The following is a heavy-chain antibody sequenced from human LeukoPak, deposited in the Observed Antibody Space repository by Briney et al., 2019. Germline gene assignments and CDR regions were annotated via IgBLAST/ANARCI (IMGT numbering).Heavy chain of an antibody. J-gene: IGHJ1*01. CDR3: AKDQGIVGATGNFQH. V-gene: IGHV3-23*01. CDR1: GFTFSSYA. CDR2: ISGSGGST. Sequence: GGSLRLSCAASGFTFSSYAMSWVRQAPGKGLEWVSAISGSGGSTYYADSVKGRFTISRDNSKNTLYLQMNSLRAEDTAVYYCAKDQGIVGATGNFQHWGQGTLVTVSS. D-gene: IGHD1-26*01.